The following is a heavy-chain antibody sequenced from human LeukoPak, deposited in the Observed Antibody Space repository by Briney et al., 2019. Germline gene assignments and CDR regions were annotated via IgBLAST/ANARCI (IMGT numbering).Heavy chain of an antibody. CDR1: GGSFSGYY. CDR3: ARASEGGATERPVGPFDY. CDR2: INHSGST. Sequence: SETLSLTCAVYGGSFSGYYWSWIRQPPGKGLEWIGEINHSGSTNYNPSLKSRVTISVDTSKNQFSLQLNSVTPEDTAVYYCARASEGGATERPVGPFDYWGQGTLVTVSS. V-gene: IGHV4-34*01. D-gene: IGHD1-26*01. J-gene: IGHJ4*02.